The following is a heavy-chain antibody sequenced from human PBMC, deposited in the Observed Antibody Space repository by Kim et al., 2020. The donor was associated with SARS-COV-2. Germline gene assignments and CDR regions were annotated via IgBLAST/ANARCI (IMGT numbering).Heavy chain of an antibody. D-gene: IGHD3-22*01. CDR2: IYYSGST. Sequence: SETLSLTCTVSGGSISSGGYYWSWIRQHPGKGLEWIGYIYYSGSTYYNPSLKSRVTISVDTSKNQFSLKLSSVTAADTAVYYCAADYYDSSGYGPYFDYWGQGTLVTVSS. CDR3: AADYYDSSGYGPYFDY. J-gene: IGHJ4*02. CDR1: GGSISSGGYY. V-gene: IGHV4-31*03.